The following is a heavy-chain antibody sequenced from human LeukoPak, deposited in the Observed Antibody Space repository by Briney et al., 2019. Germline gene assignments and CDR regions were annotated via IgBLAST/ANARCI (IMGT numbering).Heavy chain of an antibody. V-gene: IGHV1-69*06. D-gene: IGHD5-12*01. J-gene: IGHJ4*02. CDR2: IIPMFGTA. Sequence: SVKVSCKASGGTFRNYAISWVRQAPGQGLEWMGGIIPMFGTANYAQKFQGRVTITADKSTNTAYMELSSLRSEDTAVYYCAARPPYSGYEDGDYWGQGTLVTVSS. CDR3: AARPPYSGYEDGDY. CDR1: GGTFRNYA.